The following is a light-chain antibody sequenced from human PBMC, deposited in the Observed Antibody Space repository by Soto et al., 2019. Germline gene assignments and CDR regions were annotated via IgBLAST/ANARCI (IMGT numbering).Light chain of an antibody. CDR3: QQYNSYSPLT. CDR2: KAS. CDR1: QSISSG. V-gene: IGKV1-5*03. Sequence: DIQMTQSPSTLSASVGDRVTITCRASQSISSGLAWYQQKPGKAPKLLIYKASSLESGVPSRFSGRGSGTEFTLTISSLQPDDFSTSYCQQYNSYSPLTFGGGTKVEIK. J-gene: IGKJ4*01.